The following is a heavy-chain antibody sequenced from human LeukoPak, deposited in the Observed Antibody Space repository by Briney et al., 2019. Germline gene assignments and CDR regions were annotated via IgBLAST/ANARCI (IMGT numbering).Heavy chain of an antibody. CDR2: INHSGST. Sequence: SETLSLTCAVYGGSFSGYYWSWIRQPPGKGLEWIGEINHSGSTNCNPSLKSRVTISVDTSKNQFSLKLSSVTAADMAAYYCARGRWFGESISVHFDYWGQGTLVTVSS. J-gene: IGHJ4*02. D-gene: IGHD3-10*01. V-gene: IGHV4-34*01. CDR1: GGSFSGYY. CDR3: ARGRWFGESISVHFDY.